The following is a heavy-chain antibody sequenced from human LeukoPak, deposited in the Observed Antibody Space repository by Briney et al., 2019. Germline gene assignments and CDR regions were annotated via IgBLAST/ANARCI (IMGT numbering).Heavy chain of an antibody. D-gene: IGHD2-2*01. V-gene: IGHV3-11*03. CDR3: ARHTSTYLDQ. CDR2: ISDSGSYT. J-gene: IGHJ4*02. Sequence: PGGSLSLSCAASGFSFRGYYMSWIRQAPGKGLEWVAYISDSGSYTNHADSVRGRFTISRDNAKKSLFLQMINLRADDTAVYFCARHTSTYLDQWGQGALVTVSS. CDR1: GFSFRGYY.